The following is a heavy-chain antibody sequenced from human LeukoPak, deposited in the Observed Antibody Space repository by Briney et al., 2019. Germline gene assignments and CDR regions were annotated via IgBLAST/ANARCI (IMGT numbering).Heavy chain of an antibody. J-gene: IGHJ6*03. V-gene: IGHV4-59*08. CDR2: IYYSGST. Sequence: SETLSLTCTVSGGSISSYYWSWIRQPPGKGLEWIWYIYYSGSTNYNPPLKSRVTISVDTSKNQFSLKLSSVTAADTAVYYCARRYYYDSSGYYNYYYMDVWGKGTTVTVSS. CDR3: ARRYYYDSSGYYNYYYMDV. CDR1: GGSISSYY. D-gene: IGHD3-22*01.